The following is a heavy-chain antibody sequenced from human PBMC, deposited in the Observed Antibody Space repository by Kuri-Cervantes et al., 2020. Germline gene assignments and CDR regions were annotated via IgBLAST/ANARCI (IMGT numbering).Heavy chain of an antibody. D-gene: IGHD2-2*01. CDR1: GYTFTSYA. Sequence: ASVKVSCKASGYTFTSYAMHWVRQAPGQRLEWMGWINGGNGNTKYSQEFQGRVTITRDTSASTAYMELSSLRSEDTAVFYCARPGCSSTSCYADYYYGMDVWGQGTTVTVSS. CDR3: ARPGCSSTSCYADYYYGMDV. CDR2: INGGNGNT. V-gene: IGHV1-3*01. J-gene: IGHJ6*02.